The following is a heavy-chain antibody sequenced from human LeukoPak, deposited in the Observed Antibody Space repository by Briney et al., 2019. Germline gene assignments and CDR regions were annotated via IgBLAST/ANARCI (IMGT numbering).Heavy chain of an antibody. D-gene: IGHD2-2*02. V-gene: IGHV1-8*01. CDR2: MNPNSGNT. J-gene: IGHJ5*02. Sequence: ASVKVSCEASGYTFTSYDINWVRQATGQGLEWMGWMNPNSGNTGYAQKFQGRVTMTRNTSISTAYMELSSLRSEDTAVYYCARGAGYCSSTSCYTWFDPWGQGTLVTVSS. CDR3: ARGAGYCSSTSCYTWFDP. CDR1: GYTFTSYD.